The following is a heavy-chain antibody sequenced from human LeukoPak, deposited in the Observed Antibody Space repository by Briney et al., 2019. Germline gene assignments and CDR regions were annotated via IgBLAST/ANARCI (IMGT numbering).Heavy chain of an antibody. Sequence: PSETLSVTCTVSNGSVRSYYWSWVRQSPGNGLEWIGYIYYSGSTNYNPSLKSRVTISVDTSKNQFSLKLSSVTAADTAVYYCARQSYYYDSSGYYVHYFDYWGQGTLVTVSS. CDR3: ARQSYYYDSSGYYVHYFDY. D-gene: IGHD3-22*01. J-gene: IGHJ4*02. CDR1: NGSVRSYY. CDR2: IYYSGST. V-gene: IGHV4-59*08.